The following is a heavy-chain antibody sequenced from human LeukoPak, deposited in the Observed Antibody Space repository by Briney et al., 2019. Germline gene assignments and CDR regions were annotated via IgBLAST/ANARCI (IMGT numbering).Heavy chain of an antibody. CDR1: GGSVSSGSYY. D-gene: IGHD2-2*01. V-gene: IGHV4-61*01. CDR3: ARFSIVVVPAAMKRDYYFDY. Sequence: SETLSLTCTVSGGSVSSGSYYWSWIRQPPGKGLEWIGYIYYSGSTNYNPSLKSRVTISVDTSKNQFSLKLSSVTAADTAVYYCARFSIVVVPAAMKRDYYFDYWGQGTLVTASS. CDR2: IYYSGST. J-gene: IGHJ4*02.